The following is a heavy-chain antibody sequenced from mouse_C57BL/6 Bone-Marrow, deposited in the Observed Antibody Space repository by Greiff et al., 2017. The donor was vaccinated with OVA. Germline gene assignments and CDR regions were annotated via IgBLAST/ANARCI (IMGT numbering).Heavy chain of an antibody. D-gene: IGHD3-2*02. CDR1: GFTFSSYG. V-gene: IGHV5-6*01. Sequence: EVQRVESGGDLVKPGGSLKLSCAASGFTFSSYGMSWVRQTPDKRLEWVATISSGGSYTYYPDSVKGRFTISRDNAKNTLYLQMSSLKSEDTAMYYCARHLARQLRLLFDYWGQGTTLTVSS. J-gene: IGHJ2*01. CDR3: ARHLARQLRLLFDY. CDR2: ISSGGSYT.